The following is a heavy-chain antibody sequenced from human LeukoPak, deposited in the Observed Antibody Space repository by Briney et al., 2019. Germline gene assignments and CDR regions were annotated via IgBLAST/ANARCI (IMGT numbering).Heavy chain of an antibody. J-gene: IGHJ4*02. D-gene: IGHD6-13*01. CDR1: GFTFSDYW. V-gene: IGHV3-74*01. CDR2: INGDGSST. CDR3: AKDLGSSWFFDY. Sequence: GGSLRLSCAASGFTFSDYWMHWVGQTPGKGLLWVSRINGDGSSTNYADSVKGRFTISRDNAKNTLYLQMNSLRAEDTAVYYCAKDLGSSWFFDYWGQGTLVTVSS.